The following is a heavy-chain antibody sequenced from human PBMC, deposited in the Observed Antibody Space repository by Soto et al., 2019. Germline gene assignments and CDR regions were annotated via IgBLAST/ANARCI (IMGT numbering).Heavy chain of an antibody. CDR2: IDSRGRTL. D-gene: IGHD6-6*01. Sequence: GGSLRLSCVASGFTFSDYAMSWSRQAPGKGLEWLAFIDSRGRTLSYADSVRGRFTIYRDNAENSVYLQMDSLRADDTAVYYCARQAARNYIDSWGQGNSVTVSS. V-gene: IGHV3-11*01. CDR1: GFTFSDYA. J-gene: IGHJ4*02. CDR3: ARQAARNYIDS.